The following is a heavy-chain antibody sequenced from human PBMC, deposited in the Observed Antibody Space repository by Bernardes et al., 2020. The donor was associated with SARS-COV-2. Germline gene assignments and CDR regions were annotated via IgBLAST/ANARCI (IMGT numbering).Heavy chain of an antibody. CDR3: ARHAEGGDYYSYYFDS. D-gene: IGHD2-21*01. V-gene: IGHV4-39*01. CDR2: ISYSGST. Sequence: SETLSLTCTVSGGSISSSHYYWGWIRQPPGKGLEWIGTISYSGSTYYYPSLKSRVTISIDTSKSQFSLKLSSVTAADTAVYYCARHAEGGDYYSYYFDSWGQGTLVSVSS. J-gene: IGHJ4*02. CDR1: GGSISSSHYY.